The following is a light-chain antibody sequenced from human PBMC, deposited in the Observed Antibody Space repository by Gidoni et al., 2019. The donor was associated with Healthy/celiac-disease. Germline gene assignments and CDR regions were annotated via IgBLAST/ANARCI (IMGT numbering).Light chain of an antibody. V-gene: IGKV1-39*01. CDR3: QQSYSTPGT. Sequence: DIQMTQSPSSLSASVGDRVTITCRASQSISSYLNWYQQKPGKAHKLLIYAASSLQSGVPSRFSGSGSGTDFTLTISSLQPEDFATYYCQQSYSTPGTFXQGTKVEIK. J-gene: IGKJ1*01. CDR1: QSISSY. CDR2: AAS.